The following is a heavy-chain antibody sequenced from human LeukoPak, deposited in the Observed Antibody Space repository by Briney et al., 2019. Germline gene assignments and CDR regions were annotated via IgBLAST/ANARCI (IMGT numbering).Heavy chain of an antibody. CDR1: GFSFSAAW. D-gene: IGHD5-12*01. V-gene: IGHV3-7*01. CDR3: VNLGYSD. J-gene: IGHJ4*02. Sequence: GGSLRLSCGASGFSFSAAWMTWVRQAPGKGLEWVATIKNDGSDKYYVDSVKGRFTLSRDNAKNLVYLQMNSLRVEDTAVYYCVNLGYSDGGQGTLVTVSS. CDR2: IKNDGSDK.